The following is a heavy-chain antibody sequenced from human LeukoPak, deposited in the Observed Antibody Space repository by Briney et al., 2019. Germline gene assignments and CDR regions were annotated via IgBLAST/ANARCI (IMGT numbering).Heavy chain of an antibody. V-gene: IGHV1-69*04. CDR3: ARAMVRGVINYGMDV. Sequence: ASVKVSCKASGYTFTSYDINWVRQATGQGLEWMGRIIPILGIANYAQKFQGRVTITADKSTSTAYMELSSLRSEDTAVYYCARAMVRGVINYGMDVWGQGTTVTVSS. D-gene: IGHD3-10*01. J-gene: IGHJ6*02. CDR1: GYTFTSYD. CDR2: IIPILGIA.